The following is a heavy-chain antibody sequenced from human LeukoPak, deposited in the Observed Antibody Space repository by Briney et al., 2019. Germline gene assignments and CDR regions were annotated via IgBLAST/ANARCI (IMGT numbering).Heavy chain of an antibody. Sequence: KPGGSLRLSCAASGFTFSSYTINCVRQAPGRGLEWVSSISSDGSFIFYGDSVRGRFTISRDNAKNSVYLQMKSLSADDTAVYYCAIFGGYSGYDLFDYWGQGALVTVSS. V-gene: IGHV3-21*01. CDR1: GFTFSSYT. CDR3: AIFGGYSGYDLFDY. CDR2: ISSDGSFI. J-gene: IGHJ4*02. D-gene: IGHD5-12*01.